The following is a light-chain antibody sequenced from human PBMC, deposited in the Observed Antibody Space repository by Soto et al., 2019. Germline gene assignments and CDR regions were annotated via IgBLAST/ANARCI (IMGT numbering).Light chain of an antibody. CDR3: QQYASSPLT. CDR2: GAS. Sequence: EIVLTQSPGTLSLSPGERATLSCRASQSVSNSYLAWYQQKPGQAPRLLISGASSRATGVPDRFSGSGSGTDFTLTISRLEPEDFAVYYCQQYASSPLTFGGGTKVEIK. V-gene: IGKV3-20*01. J-gene: IGKJ4*01. CDR1: QSVSNSY.